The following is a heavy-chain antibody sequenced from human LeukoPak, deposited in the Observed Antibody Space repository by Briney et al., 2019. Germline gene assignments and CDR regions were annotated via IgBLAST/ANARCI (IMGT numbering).Heavy chain of an antibody. D-gene: IGHD4-17*01. Sequence: GGSLRLSCAASGFTVSSNYMSWVRQAPGKGLEWVSVIYSGGSTYYADSVKGRFTISRHNSKNTLYLQMNSLRAEDTAVYHCARDRYGDSYYYGMDVWGQGTTVTVSS. CDR1: GFTVSSNY. CDR3: ARDRYGDSYYYGMDV. CDR2: IYSGGST. J-gene: IGHJ6*02. V-gene: IGHV3-53*04.